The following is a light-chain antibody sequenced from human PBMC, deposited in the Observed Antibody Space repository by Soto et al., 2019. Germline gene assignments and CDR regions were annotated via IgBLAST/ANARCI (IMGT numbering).Light chain of an antibody. CDR3: CSYAGSVV. J-gene: IGLJ2*01. CDR2: EGS. V-gene: IGLV2-23*01. CDR1: SSDVGSYNL. Sequence: QSALTLPASVSGSPGQSITISCTGTSSDVGSYNLVSWYQQHPGKAPKLMIYEGSKRPSGVSNRFSGSKSGNTASLTISGLQAEDEADYYCCSYAGSVVFGGGTQLTVL.